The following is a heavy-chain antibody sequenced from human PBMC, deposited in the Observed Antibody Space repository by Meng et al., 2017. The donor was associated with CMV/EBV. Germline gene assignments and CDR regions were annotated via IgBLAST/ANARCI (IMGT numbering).Heavy chain of an antibody. CDR2: IRDDGSNT. J-gene: IGHJ4*02. CDR3: ANRYSGYEDVWYFDY. CDR1: GFTLSGYG. V-gene: IGHV3-30*02. Sequence: GESLKISCTMSGFTLSGYGMHWVRQAPGKGLEWVAFIRDDGSNTYHADSVKGRFTISRDNSKNTLYLQMNSLRTEDTAVYYCANRYSGYEDVWYFDYWGQGTLVTVSS. D-gene: IGHD5-12*01.